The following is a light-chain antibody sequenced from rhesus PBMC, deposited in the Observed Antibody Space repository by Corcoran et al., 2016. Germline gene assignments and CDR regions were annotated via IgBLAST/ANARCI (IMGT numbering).Light chain of an antibody. Sequence: ETVVTQSPATLSLSPGERATLSCRASQSVGSYLAWYQQKPGQAPRRLIYGASSRANGIPDRFSGSGYGTDVTLTISSLEPEDVGVYYCQQSSNLWTFGQGTKVEIK. V-gene: IGKV3-24*04. CDR3: QQSSNLWT. J-gene: IGKJ1*01. CDR2: GAS. CDR1: QSVGSY.